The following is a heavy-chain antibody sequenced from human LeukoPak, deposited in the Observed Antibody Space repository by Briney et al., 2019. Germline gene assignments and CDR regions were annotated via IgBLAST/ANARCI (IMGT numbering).Heavy chain of an antibody. CDR1: GGSISSSSYY. V-gene: IGHV4-39*01. J-gene: IGHJ4*02. Sequence: SETLSLTCTVSGGSISSSSYYWGWILQPPGKGLEWIGSIYYSGSTYYHPSLKSRVTISVDTSKNQFSLKLSSVTAADTAVYYCARLEAYWGQGTLVTVSS. CDR2: IYYSGST. D-gene: IGHD3-3*01. CDR3: ARLEAY.